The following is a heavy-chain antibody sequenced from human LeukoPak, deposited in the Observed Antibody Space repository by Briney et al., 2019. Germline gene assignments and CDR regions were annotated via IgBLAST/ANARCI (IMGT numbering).Heavy chain of an antibody. D-gene: IGHD6-19*01. J-gene: IGHJ4*02. CDR2: IIPIFGTA. V-gene: IGHV1-69*05. Sequence: ASVKVSCKASGGTFSSYAISWVRQAPGQGLEWMGGIIPIFGTANYAQKFQGRVTITTDESTSTAYMELRSLRSEDTAVYYCAFIAVAGRPFDYWGQGTLVTVSS. CDR1: GGTFSSYA. CDR3: AFIAVAGRPFDY.